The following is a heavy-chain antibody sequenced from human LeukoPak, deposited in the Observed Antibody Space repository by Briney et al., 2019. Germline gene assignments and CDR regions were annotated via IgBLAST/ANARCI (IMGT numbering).Heavy chain of an antibody. CDR3: ARSERGYSYGWYDY. J-gene: IGHJ4*02. CDR2: IYYSGSS. D-gene: IGHD5-18*01. Sequence: SETLSLTCTVSVVSISSYFWTWIRQPPGKGLECIGYIYYSGSSNYRPPLQTRVTMSVDSSKNLFSLKLTSMPPAHTPVHHCARSERGYSYGWYDYWGQGTLVTVSS. CDR1: VVSISSYF. V-gene: IGHV4-59*01.